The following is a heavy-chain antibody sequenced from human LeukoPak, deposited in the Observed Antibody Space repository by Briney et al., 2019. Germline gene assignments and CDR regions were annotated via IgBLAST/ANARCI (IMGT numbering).Heavy chain of an antibody. J-gene: IGHJ4*02. Sequence: PGGSLRLSCAASGFTFSSNGMHWVRQAPGRGREWVGVISYDGSNKYYADSVKGRFTISRDNSKNTLYLQMNSLRAEDTAVYYCAKEMGATNYFEYWGQGTLVTVSS. D-gene: IGHD1-26*01. CDR2: ISYDGSNK. CDR3: AKEMGATNYFEY. V-gene: IGHV3-30*18. CDR1: GFTFSSNG.